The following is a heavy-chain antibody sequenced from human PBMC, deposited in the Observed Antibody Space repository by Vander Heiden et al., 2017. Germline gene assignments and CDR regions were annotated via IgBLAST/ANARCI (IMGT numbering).Heavy chain of an antibody. CDR2: INHSGST. D-gene: IGHD1-26*01. J-gene: IGHJ6*02. CDR1: GGSFSGYY. V-gene: IGHV4-34*01. Sequence: QVQLQQWGAGLLKLSETLSLTCAVYGGSFSGYYWSWIRQPPGKGLEWIGEINHSGSTNYNPSLKSRVTISVDTSKNQFSLKLSSVTAADTAVYYCARGLGGSYFHYYYGMDVWGQGTTVTDSS. CDR3: ARGLGGSYFHYYYGMDV.